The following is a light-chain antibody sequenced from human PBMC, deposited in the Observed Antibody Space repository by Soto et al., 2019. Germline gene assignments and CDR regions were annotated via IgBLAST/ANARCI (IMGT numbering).Light chain of an antibody. CDR1: RSNIGSNT. J-gene: IGLJ3*02. V-gene: IGLV1-44*01. CDR3: AAWDDSLNGPV. Sequence: QSVLIQSPSASGTPGQRVTISCSGSRSNIGSNTVNWYQQVPGTAPRLLIYANNQRPSGVPDRFSASKSGTSASLAISGLQSEDEADYYCAAWDDSLNGPVFGGGTKVTVL. CDR2: ANN.